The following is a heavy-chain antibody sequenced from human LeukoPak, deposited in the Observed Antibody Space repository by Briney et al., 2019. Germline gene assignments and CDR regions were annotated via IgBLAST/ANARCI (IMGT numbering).Heavy chain of an antibody. J-gene: IGHJ5*02. CDR3: AKDLTSDSSSSIDP. D-gene: IGHD6-13*01. CDR1: GFTFSSYG. V-gene: IGHV3-30*02. CDR2: IRYDGSNK. Sequence: QPGGSLRLSCAASGFTFSSYGMHWVRQAPGKGLEWVAFIRYDGSNKYYADSVNGRFTISRDNSKNTLYLQMNSLRGEDTAVYYCAKDLTSDSSSSIDPWGQGTLVTVSS.